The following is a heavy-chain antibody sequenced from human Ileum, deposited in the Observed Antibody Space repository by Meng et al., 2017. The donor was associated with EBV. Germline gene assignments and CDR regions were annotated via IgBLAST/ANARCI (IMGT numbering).Heavy chain of an antibody. V-gene: IGHV4-39*07. Sequence: QLHVQESGPGMVKPPETPSLTCTVSGDSISNRTYYCGWIRQSPGKGLEWIASIYRSGSTYYDPSLKSRVTISLDTSKNQFSLKLSSVTAADTAVYYCARDPAYPRGLFDSWGQGTLVTVSS. D-gene: IGHD3-10*01. J-gene: IGHJ4*02. CDR1: GDSISNRTYY. CDR3: ARDPAYPRGLFDS. CDR2: IYRSGST.